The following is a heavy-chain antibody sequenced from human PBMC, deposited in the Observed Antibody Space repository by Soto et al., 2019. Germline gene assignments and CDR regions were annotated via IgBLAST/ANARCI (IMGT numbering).Heavy chain of an antibody. Sequence: EVQLLESGGGLVQPGGSLRLSCVASGFTLSNYAMRWVRQAPGKGLEWVSVIDGDGSAKFADSVKGRLTVSRDNYKNTLYLQMDSLRAEDTAIYYCAKDAVSYNGIYDPFDIWGRGTMVTVSS. D-gene: IGHD1-1*01. J-gene: IGHJ3*02. CDR2: IDGDGSA. CDR1: GFTLSNYA. CDR3: AKDAVSYNGIYDPFDI. V-gene: IGHV3-23*01.